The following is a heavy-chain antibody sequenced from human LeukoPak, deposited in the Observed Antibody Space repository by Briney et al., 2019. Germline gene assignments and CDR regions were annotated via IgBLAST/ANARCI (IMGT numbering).Heavy chain of an antibody. Sequence: GASVKVSCKVSGYTLTELSMHWVRQAPGKGLEWMGGFDPEDGETIYAQKFQGRVTMTEDTSTDTAYMELSSLRSEDTAVYYCATGYFPRTGAVAEFTYYFDYWGQGTLVTVSS. J-gene: IGHJ4*02. CDR3: ATGYFPRTGAVAEFTYYFDY. CDR2: FDPEDGET. D-gene: IGHD6-19*01. V-gene: IGHV1-24*01. CDR1: GYTLTELS.